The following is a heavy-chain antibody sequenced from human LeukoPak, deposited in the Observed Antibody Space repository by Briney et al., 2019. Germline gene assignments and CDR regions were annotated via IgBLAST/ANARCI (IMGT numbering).Heavy chain of an antibody. J-gene: IGHJ4*02. CDR1: GGSISSTNW. V-gene: IGHV4-4*02. Sequence: LETLSLTCGVSGGSISSTNWWSWVRQPPGQGLEWIGEISLSGVTNYNPSLKSRVTMSLDRSKNHLSLTLTSVTAADTAVYYCSRESGAFSPFGYWGQGTLVTVSS. CDR3: SRESGAFSPFGY. CDR2: ISLSGVT. D-gene: IGHD1-26*01.